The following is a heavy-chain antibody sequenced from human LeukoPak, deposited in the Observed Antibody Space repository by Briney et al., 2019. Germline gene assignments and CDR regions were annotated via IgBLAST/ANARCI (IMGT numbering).Heavy chain of an antibody. CDR1: GFTFSSYR. D-gene: IGHD6-13*01. V-gene: IGHV3-48*01. Sequence: GGSLRLSCAASGFTFSSYRMNWVRQAPGKGLEWISYISSSSSSIYYADSVKGRFTISRDNSKNTLYLQMNSLRAEDTAVYYCAIIIAAQPHWGQGTLVTVSS. J-gene: IGHJ4*02. CDR3: AIIIAAQPH. CDR2: ISSSSSSI.